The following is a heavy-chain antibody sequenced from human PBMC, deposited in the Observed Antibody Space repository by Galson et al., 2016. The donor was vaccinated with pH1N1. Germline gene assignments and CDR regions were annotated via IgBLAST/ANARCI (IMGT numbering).Heavy chain of an antibody. D-gene: IGHD3-10*01. J-gene: IGHJ5*02. CDR2: ISGYNGNT. CDR1: GYMFTSYG. CDR3: ARLSGSRWLDP. Sequence: SVKVSCKASGYMFTSYGITWERQAPGQGLEWMGLISGYNGNTNYAQKFRGRLTMTTDTSTTTAYMELRSLRSDDTAFYYCARLSGSRWLDPWGQGTLVTVSS. V-gene: IGHV1-18*01.